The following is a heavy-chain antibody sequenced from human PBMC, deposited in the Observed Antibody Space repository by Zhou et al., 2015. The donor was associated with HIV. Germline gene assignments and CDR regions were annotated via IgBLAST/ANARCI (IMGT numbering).Heavy chain of an antibody. V-gene: IGHV1-69*08. CDR1: GGTFSSYT. CDR3: AREGDGYNRWS. Sequence: QVQLVQSGAEVKKPGSSVKVSCKASGGTFSSYTISWVRQAPGQGLEWMGRIIPILGIANYAQKFQGRVTITADKSTSTAYMELSSLRSEDTAVYYCAREGDGYNRWSWGQGTLVTVSS. D-gene: IGHD5-24*01. J-gene: IGHJ4*02. CDR2: IIPILGIA.